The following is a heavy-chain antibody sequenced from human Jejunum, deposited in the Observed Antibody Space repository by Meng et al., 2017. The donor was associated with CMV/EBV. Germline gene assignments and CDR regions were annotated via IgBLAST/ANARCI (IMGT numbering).Heavy chain of an antibody. V-gene: IGHV3-33*01. CDR2: LWYDGSNR. Sequence: LKISCAASGFSLSSYGMHWVRQAPGKGLEWVAVLWYDGSNRYYADSVKGRFTISRDNSKNTLYLQMNSLRADDTAVYYCARLSDSWGQGTRVTVSS. J-gene: IGHJ4*02. CDR1: GFSLSSYG. CDR3: ARLSDS.